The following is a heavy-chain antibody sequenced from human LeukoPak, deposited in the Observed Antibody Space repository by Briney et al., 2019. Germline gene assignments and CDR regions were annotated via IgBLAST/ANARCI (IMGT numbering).Heavy chain of an antibody. J-gene: IGHJ2*01. Sequence: GASVKVSCKASGFTFTSYYFHWVRQAPGQGLEWMGIFDPSGGATNYAQNFQGRISMTGDTSTSTVYLELSSLRSEDTAVCYCAREGRYFDHWGRGTLLSVSS. V-gene: IGHV1-46*01. CDR3: AREGRYFDH. D-gene: IGHD3-10*01. CDR2: FDPSGGAT. CDR1: GFTFTSYY.